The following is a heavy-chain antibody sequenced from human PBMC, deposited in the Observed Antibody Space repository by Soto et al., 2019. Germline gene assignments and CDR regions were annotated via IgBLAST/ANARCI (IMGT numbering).Heavy chain of an antibody. D-gene: IGHD3-16*01. V-gene: IGHV1-18*01. J-gene: IGHJ4*02. Sequence: ASVKVSCKPSGYTFTSYGISWVRQAPGEGLEWMGWISGDTGNTDYAQTLQDRVTLTTDTSTNTAYMEVRSLRYDDTAVYYCARASRLGVSPFDYWGQGTLVTSPQ. CDR3: ARASRLGVSPFDY. CDR1: GYTFTSYG. CDR2: ISGDTGNT.